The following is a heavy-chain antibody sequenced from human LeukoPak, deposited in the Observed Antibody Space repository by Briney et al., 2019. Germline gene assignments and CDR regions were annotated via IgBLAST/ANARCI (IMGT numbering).Heavy chain of an antibody. CDR3: ARDKDYYDSSGYTGGPDY. CDR1: GGSFSGYY. D-gene: IGHD3-22*01. CDR2: INHSGST. J-gene: IGHJ4*02. Sequence: PSETLSLTCAVYGGSFSGYYWSWIRQPPGKGLEWIGEINHSGSTNYNPSLKSRVTISVDMSKNQFSLKLSSVTAADTAVYYCARDKDYYDSSGYTGGPDYWGQGTLVTVSS. V-gene: IGHV4-34*01.